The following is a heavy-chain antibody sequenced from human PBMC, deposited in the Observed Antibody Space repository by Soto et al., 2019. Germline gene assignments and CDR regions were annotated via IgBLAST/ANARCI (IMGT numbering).Heavy chain of an antibody. CDR3: ARHYGSGLFLDD. V-gene: IGHV4-39*01. D-gene: IGHD3-22*01. CDR1: GGSISSSSYY. J-gene: IGHJ4*01. CDR2: IYYSGST. Sequence: SETLSLTCTVSGGSISSSSYYWGWIRQPPGKGLEWIGSIYYSGSTYYNPSLKSRVTISVDTSKNQFSLKLSSVTAADTAVYYCARHYGSGLFLDDWGQGTLVTVSS.